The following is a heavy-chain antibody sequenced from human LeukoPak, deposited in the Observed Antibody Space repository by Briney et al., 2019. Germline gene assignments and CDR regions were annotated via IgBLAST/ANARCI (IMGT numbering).Heavy chain of an antibody. CDR2: IYTSGST. CDR3: ARERGLWPAYDYCMDV. CDR1: GGSINTYY. Sequence: SETLSLTCTVSGGSINTYYWSWIRQPAGKGLEWIGRIYTSGSTDYNPSLKSRVTMSVDTSKNQFSLKLNSVTAAYTAVYYCARERGLWPAYDYCMDVWGKGTMVTVSS. V-gene: IGHV4-4*07. D-gene: IGHD3-16*01. J-gene: IGHJ6*03.